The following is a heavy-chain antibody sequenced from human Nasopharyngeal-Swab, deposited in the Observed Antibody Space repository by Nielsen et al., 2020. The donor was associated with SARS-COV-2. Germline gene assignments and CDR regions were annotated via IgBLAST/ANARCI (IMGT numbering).Heavy chain of an antibody. V-gene: IGHV3-33*01. CDR2: IWYDGSNK. CDR3: ARGGGYYYDSSGSIDAFDI. Sequence: GESLKISCAASGFTFSSYGMHWVRQAPGKGLEWVAVIWYDGSNKYYADSVKGRFTISRDNSKNTLYLQMNSLRAEDTAVYYCARGGGYYYDSSGSIDAFDIWGQGTMVTVSS. D-gene: IGHD3-22*01. CDR1: GFTFSSYG. J-gene: IGHJ3*02.